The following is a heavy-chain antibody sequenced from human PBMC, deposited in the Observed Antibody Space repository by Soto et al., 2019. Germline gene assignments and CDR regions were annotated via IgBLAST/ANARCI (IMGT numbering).Heavy chain of an antibody. V-gene: IGHV1-3*01. CDR1: GYTFTSYA. CDR3: ASSYYYGSGSQRFDAFDI. D-gene: IGHD3-10*01. Sequence: ASVKVSCKASGYTFTSYAMHWVRQAPGQRLEWMGWINAGNGNTKYSQKFQGRVTITRDTSASTAYMELSSLRSEDTAVYYCASSYYYGSGSQRFDAFDIWGQGTMVTVSS. J-gene: IGHJ3*02. CDR2: INAGNGNT.